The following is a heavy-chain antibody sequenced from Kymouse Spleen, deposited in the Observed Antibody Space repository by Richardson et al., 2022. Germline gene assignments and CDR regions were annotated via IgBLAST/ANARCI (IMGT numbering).Heavy chain of an antibody. CDR1: GGSISSSSYY. V-gene: IGHV4-39*01. CDR3: ARPRPTGTNDYYYYGMDV. Sequence: QLQLQESGPGLVKPSETLSLTCTVSGGSISSSSYYWGWIRQPPGKGLEWIGSIYYSGSTYYNPSLKSRVTISVDTSKNQFSLKLSSVTAADTAVYYCARPRPTGTNDYYYYGMDVWGQGTTVTVSS. CDR2: IYYSGST. D-gene: IGHD1-7*01. J-gene: IGHJ6*02.